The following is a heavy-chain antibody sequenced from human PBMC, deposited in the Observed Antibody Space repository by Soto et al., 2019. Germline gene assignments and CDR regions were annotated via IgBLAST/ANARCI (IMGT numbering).Heavy chain of an antibody. CDR1: GYTLTELS. Sequence: ASVKVSCKVSGYTLTELSMHWVRQAPGKRLEWMGGFDPEDGETIYAQKFQGRVTMTEDTSTDTAYMKLSSMRSGDTAVYYCATADSSGWYELVNYWGQGTLVTVSS. J-gene: IGHJ4*02. D-gene: IGHD6-19*01. CDR2: FDPEDGET. CDR3: ATADSSGWYELVNY. V-gene: IGHV1-24*01.